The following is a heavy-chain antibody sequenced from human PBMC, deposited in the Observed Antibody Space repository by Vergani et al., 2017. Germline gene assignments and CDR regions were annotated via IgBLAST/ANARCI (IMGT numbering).Heavy chain of an antibody. V-gene: IGHV4-30-4*01. CDR3: ARYSGGDSEYFQH. CDR1: GGSISSDNYY. D-gene: IGHD1-26*01. Sequence: QVQLQESGPGLVKPSQTLSLTCTVSGGSISSDNYYWSWIGQPPGKGLEWIGYIYYSGFTYYNPSLKSRVSISVDTSKNQFSLKLSSVTAADTAVYYCARYSGGDSEYFQHWGQGTLVTVSP. CDR2: IYYSGFT. J-gene: IGHJ1*01.